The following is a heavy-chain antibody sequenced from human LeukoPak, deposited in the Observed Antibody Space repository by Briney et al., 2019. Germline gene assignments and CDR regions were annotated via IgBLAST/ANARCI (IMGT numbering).Heavy chain of an antibody. CDR2: IKQDGSEK. V-gene: IGHV3-7*01. D-gene: IGHD3-3*01. CDR3: ARDQGDYDFWSGYQRGYFDY. J-gene: IGHJ4*02. Sequence: GGSLRLSCAASGFTFSSYWMSWVRQAPGKGLEWVANIKQDGSEKYYVDSVKGRFTISRDNAKNSLYLQMNSLRAEDTAVYYCARDQGDYDFWSGYQRGYFDYWGQGTLVTVSS. CDR1: GFTFSSYW.